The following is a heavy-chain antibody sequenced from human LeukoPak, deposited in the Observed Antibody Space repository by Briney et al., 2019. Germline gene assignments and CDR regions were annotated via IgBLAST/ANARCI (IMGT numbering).Heavy chain of an antibody. CDR1: GFTFDDYA. J-gene: IGHJ6*02. Sequence: GGSLRLSCTASGFTFDDYAMHWVRQVPGKGLEWASLISGDGDSTYYADSVKGRFTISRDNSKNSLYLQMNSLGTEDSALYYCAKDWVAAAILGLYGMDVWGQGTTVTVSS. V-gene: IGHV3-43*02. D-gene: IGHD2-2*02. CDR2: ISGDGDST. CDR3: AKDWVAAAILGLYGMDV.